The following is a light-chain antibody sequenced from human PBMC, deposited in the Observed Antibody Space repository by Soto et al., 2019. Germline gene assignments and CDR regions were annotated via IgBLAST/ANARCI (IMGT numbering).Light chain of an antibody. CDR3: AAWDDSLSGVV. CDR2: RNN. V-gene: IGLV1-47*01. CDR1: SSNIGSNY. J-gene: IGLJ2*01. Sequence: QSVLTQPPSGSGIAGQRGTISCSGSSSNIGSNYVYWYQQLPGTAPKLLIYRNNQRPSGVPDRFSGSKSGTSASLAISGLRSEDEADYYCAAWDDSLSGVVFGGGTKVTVL.